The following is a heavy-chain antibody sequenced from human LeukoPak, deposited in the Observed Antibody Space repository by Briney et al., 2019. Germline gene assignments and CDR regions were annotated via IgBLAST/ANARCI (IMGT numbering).Heavy chain of an antibody. Sequence: SETLSLTCTVSGGSISSGGYYWSWIRQHPGKGLEWIGYIYYSGSTNYNPSLKSRVTISVDTSKNQFSLKLSSVTAADTAVYYCARRSGYSYGYLSGNIDYWGQGTLVTASS. V-gene: IGHV4-31*03. CDR1: GGSISSGGYY. CDR3: ARRSGYSYGYLSGNIDY. CDR2: IYYSGST. D-gene: IGHD5-18*01. J-gene: IGHJ4*02.